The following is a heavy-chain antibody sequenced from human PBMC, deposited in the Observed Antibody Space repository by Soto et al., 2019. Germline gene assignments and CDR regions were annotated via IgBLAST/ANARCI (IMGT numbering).Heavy chain of an antibody. J-gene: IGHJ5*02. Sequence: QVQLVQSGAEVKKPGSSVKVSCKCSGGTFSTYAVSWVRQSPGHGLEWMGGIVPFFGTTNYAQKFQGRLTITADESTSPGYMEINPPTAADPAVYFCARAAQTRNHLNDLRNWFDPWGQGTLVTVSS. V-gene: IGHV1-69*01. CDR3: ARAAQTRNHLNDLRNWFDP. CDR2: IVPFFGTT. D-gene: IGHD1-1*01. CDR1: GGTFSTYA.